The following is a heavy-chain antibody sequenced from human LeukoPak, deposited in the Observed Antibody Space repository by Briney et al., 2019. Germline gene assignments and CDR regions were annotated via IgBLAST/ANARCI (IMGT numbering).Heavy chain of an antibody. V-gene: IGHV3-74*01. CDR1: GCTFSDYW. CDR2: INYDGTS. Sequence: GGALRLSCAASGCTFSDYWMHWVRQAPGEGRVGVSRINYDGTSSYADSVKGRFTISRDNAKNSLYLQMNSLRAEHTAVYYCARYPSSSGWYWRQEYFDYWGQGTQVTVSS. D-gene: IGHD6-19*01. J-gene: IGHJ4*02. CDR3: ARYPSSSGWYWRQEYFDY.